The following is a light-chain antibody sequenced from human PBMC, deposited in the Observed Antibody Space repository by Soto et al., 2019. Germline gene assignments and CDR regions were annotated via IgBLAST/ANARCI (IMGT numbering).Light chain of an antibody. Sequence: QSALTQPPSASGSPGQSVTISCTGTSSDVGGYNYFSWYQQHPGKAPKLMIYEVSKRPSGVPDRFSGSKSGNTASLTVSGLQAEDEADYYCSSYAGSDVVLFGGGTKLTVL. CDR3: SSYAGSDVVL. CDR2: EVS. J-gene: IGLJ2*01. V-gene: IGLV2-8*01. CDR1: SSDVGGYNY.